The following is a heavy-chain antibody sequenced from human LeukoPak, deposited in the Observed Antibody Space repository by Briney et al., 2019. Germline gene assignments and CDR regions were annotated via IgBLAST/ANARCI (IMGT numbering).Heavy chain of an antibody. Sequence: QPGGSLRLSCAASGFTFSSYWMNWARQAPGKGLEWVASINHNGNVNYYVDSVKGRFTISRDNAKNSLYLQMSNLRAEDTAFYYCARDLAYSRLDYWGQGMLVTVSS. D-gene: IGHD5-18*01. CDR3: ARDLAYSRLDY. CDR2: INHNGNVN. V-gene: IGHV3-7*01. CDR1: GFTFSSYW. J-gene: IGHJ4*02.